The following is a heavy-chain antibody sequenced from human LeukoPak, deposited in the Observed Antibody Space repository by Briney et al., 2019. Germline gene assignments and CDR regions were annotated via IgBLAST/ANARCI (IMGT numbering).Heavy chain of an antibody. CDR2: INHSGGT. CDR3: ARANPDVQWLVRRKYYYDGMDV. V-gene: IGHV4-34*01. Sequence: SETLSLTCAVYGGSFSGYYWSWIRQPPGKGLEWIGEINHSGGTNYNPSLKSRVTISVDTSKNQFSLKLSSVTAADTAVYYCARANPDVQWLVRRKYYYDGMDVWGQGTTVTVSS. D-gene: IGHD6-19*01. J-gene: IGHJ6*02. CDR1: GGSFSGYY.